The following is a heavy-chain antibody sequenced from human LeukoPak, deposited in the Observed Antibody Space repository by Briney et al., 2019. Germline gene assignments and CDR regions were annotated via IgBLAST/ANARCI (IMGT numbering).Heavy chain of an antibody. CDR1: GYTFTGYY. J-gene: IGHJ5*02. D-gene: IGHD2-15*01. CDR3: ARGCSGGSCYSDNWFDP. CDR2: INPDSGGT. Sequence: ASVKVSCKASGYTFTGYYMHWVRQAPGQGLEWMGRINPDSGGTNYAQKFQGRVTMTRDTSISTAYMELSRLRSDDTAAYYCARGCSGGSCYSDNWFDPWGQGTLVTVSS. V-gene: IGHV1-2*06.